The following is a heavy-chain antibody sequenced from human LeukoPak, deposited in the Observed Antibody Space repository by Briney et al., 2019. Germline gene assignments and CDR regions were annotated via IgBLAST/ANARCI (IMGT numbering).Heavy chain of an antibody. J-gene: IGHJ3*02. D-gene: IGHD6-13*01. CDR3: ARGYSSSWGIFDI. CDR1: GGTFSSYA. CDR2: IIPIFGTA. V-gene: IGHV1-69*13. Sequence: WASVKVSCKASGGTFSSYAISWVRQAPGQGLEWMGGIIPIFGTANYAQKFQGRVTITADESTSTAYMELSSLRSEDTAVYYCARGYSSSWGIFDIWGQGTMVTVSS.